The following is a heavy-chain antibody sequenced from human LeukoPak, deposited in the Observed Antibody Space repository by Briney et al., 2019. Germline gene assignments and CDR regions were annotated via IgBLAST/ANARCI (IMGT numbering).Heavy chain of an antibody. CDR1: GYTFTSYW. V-gene: IGHV5-51*01. J-gene: IGHJ4*02. CDR3: ARHVPQVGKDY. D-gene: IGHD1-26*01. Sequence: GESLNISCKASGYTFTSYWIAWVRQMPGKGLEWMGMIYPSDSDTRYSPSFQGQVAISADKSISTAYLQWSSLKASDTAMYYCARHVPQVGKDYWGQGTLVTVSS. CDR2: IYPSDSDT.